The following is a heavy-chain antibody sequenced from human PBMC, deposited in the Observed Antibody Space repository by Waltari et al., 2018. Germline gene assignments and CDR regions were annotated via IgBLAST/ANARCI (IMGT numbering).Heavy chain of an antibody. Sequence: QVQLQQWGAGLLKPSETLSLTCAVYGGSFSGYYWSWIRQPPGKGLEWIREINHSGSTNYNPSLKSRVTISVDTSKNQFSLKLSSVTAADTAVYYCARIDYGDYGFDYWGQGTLVTVSS. V-gene: IGHV4-34*01. CDR3: ARIDYGDYGFDY. D-gene: IGHD4-17*01. CDR1: GGSFSGYY. J-gene: IGHJ4*02. CDR2: INHSGST.